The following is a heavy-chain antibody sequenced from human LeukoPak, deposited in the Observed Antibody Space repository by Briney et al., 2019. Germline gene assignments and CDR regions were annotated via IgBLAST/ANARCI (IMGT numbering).Heavy chain of an antibody. CDR2: IIPIFGTA. CDR1: GGTFSSYA. D-gene: IGHD6-6*01. CDR3: ARLSEYSSSGGFGY. J-gene: IGHJ4*02. Sequence: VASVKVSCKASGGTFSSYAISWVRQAPGQGLELMGGIIPIFGTANYAQKFQGRVTITADESTSTAYMELSRLRSDDTAVYYCARLSEYSSSGGFGYWGQGTLVTVSS. V-gene: IGHV1-69*01.